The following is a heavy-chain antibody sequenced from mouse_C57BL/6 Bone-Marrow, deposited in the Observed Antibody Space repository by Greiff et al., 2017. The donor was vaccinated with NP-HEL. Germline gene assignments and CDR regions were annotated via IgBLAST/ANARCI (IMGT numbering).Heavy chain of an antibody. Sequence: VQLKQSGPELVKPGASVKIPCKASGYTFTDYNMDWVKQSHGKSLEWIGYINPNNGGTIYNQKFKGKATLTVDKSSSTAYMELRSLTSEDTAVYYCARRDYYYGTAWFAYWGQGTLVTVSA. CDR2: INPNNGGT. CDR3: ARRDYYYGTAWFAY. J-gene: IGHJ3*01. CDR1: GYTFTDYN. D-gene: IGHD1-1*01. V-gene: IGHV1-18*01.